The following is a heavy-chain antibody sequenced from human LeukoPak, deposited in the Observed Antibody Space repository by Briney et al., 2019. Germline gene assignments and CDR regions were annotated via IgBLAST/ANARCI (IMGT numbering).Heavy chain of an antibody. D-gene: IGHD3-22*01. Sequence: PSETLSLTCTVSGGSISSYYWSWIRQPPGKGLEWIGYIYYSGSTNYNPSLKSRVTMSVDTSKNQFSLRLSSVTAADTAVYYCARCQYYYDSSGYYENWIDPWGQGTLVTVSS. CDR2: IYYSGST. J-gene: IGHJ5*02. V-gene: IGHV4-59*01. CDR3: ARCQYYYDSSGYYENWIDP. CDR1: GGSISSYY.